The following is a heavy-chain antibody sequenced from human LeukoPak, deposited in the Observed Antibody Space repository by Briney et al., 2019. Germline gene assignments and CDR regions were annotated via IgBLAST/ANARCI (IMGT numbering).Heavy chain of an antibody. CDR2: ISGSGDST. CDR1: GFTFSSYA. Sequence: PGGSLRLSCAASGFTFSSYAMSWVRQAPGKGLEWVSAISGSGDSTYYADSVKGRFTISRDNSKNTLYLQMNSLRAEDTAVYYCAKETTGWLVHRGFDYWGQGTLVTVSS. CDR3: AKETTGWLVHRGFDY. V-gene: IGHV3-23*01. J-gene: IGHJ4*02. D-gene: IGHD6-19*01.